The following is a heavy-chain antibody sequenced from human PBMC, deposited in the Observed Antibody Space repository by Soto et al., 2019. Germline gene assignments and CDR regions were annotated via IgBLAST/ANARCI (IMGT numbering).Heavy chain of an antibody. CDR3: ATVEADGR. CDR1: GYTLTELS. CDR2: FDPEDGET. V-gene: IGHV1-24*01. Sequence: ASVKLSCKFFGYTLTELSSHWVRQAPGKGLEWMGGFDPEDGETIYAQKFQGRVTMTEDTSTDTAYMELSSLRSEDTAVYYCATVEADGRWGQETLVTVSS. D-gene: IGHD2-8*01. J-gene: IGHJ4*02.